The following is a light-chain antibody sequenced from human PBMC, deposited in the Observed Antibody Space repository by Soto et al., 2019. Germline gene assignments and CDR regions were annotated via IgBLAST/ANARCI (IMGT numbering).Light chain of an antibody. CDR3: LLDYSYPRT. CDR2: AAS. Sequence: AIQMTKSPSSLSASVGDRVTITCRASQDIRNELGWYQQKPGKAPRLLIYAASTLQSGVPSRFSGSGSGADFTLTISRLQPEDFASYYCLLDYSYPRTFGPGTKVDNK. J-gene: IGKJ1*01. CDR1: QDIRNE. V-gene: IGKV1-6*01.